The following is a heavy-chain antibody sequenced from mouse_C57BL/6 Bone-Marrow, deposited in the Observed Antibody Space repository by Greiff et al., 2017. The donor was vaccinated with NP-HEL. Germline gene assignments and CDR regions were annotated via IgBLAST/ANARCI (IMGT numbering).Heavy chain of an antibody. V-gene: IGHV1-53*01. CDR1: GYTFTSYW. CDR2: INPSNGGT. D-gene: IGHD1-1*01. CDR3: ARAPVTTVVGGDYFDY. J-gene: IGHJ2*01. Sequence: QVQLQQPGTDLVKPGASVKLSCKASGYTFTSYWMHWVKQRPGQGLEWFGNINPSNGGTNYNEKFKSKATLTVDKSPSPAYMQLNSLTSEDSAVYCCARAPVTTVVGGDYFDYWGQGTTLTVSS.